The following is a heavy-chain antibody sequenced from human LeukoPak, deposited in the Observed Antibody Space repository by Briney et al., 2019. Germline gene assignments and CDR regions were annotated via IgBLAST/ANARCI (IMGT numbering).Heavy chain of an antibody. D-gene: IGHD1-26*01. CDR2: ITSSSTYM. CDR1: GFTFNSYE. V-gene: IGHV3-21*01. Sequence: SGGSLRLSCEASGFTFNSYEMNWVRQAPGKGLEWVSSITSSSTYMYYADSVKGRFTISRDNARNSLYLQMNSLRAEDTAVYYCARDPYSGSYWNYYYYYMDVWGKGTTVTISS. J-gene: IGHJ6*03. CDR3: ARDPYSGSYWNYYYYYMDV.